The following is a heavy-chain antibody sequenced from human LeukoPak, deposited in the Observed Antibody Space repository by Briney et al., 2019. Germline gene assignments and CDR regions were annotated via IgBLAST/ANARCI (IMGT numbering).Heavy chain of an antibody. V-gene: IGHV4-59*01. CDR1: GGSISSYY. D-gene: IGHD3-22*01. J-gene: IGHJ4*02. Sequence: SETLSLTCTVSGGSISSYYWSWIRQPPGKGLEWIGYIYYSGSTNYNPSLKSRVTISVDTSKNQFSLKLSSVTAADTAVYYCARAAGSYYDSSGYYDYWGQGTLVTVSS. CDR2: IYYSGST. CDR3: ARAAGSYYDSSGYYDY.